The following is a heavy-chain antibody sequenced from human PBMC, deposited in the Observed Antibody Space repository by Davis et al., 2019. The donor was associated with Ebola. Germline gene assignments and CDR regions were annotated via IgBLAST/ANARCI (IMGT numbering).Heavy chain of an antibody. V-gene: IGHV3-64*01. CDR2: ISSNGGST. D-gene: IGHD6-19*01. J-gene: IGHJ4*02. CDR1: GFTFSSYA. CDR3: ARLSSSGWHDY. Sequence: GESLKISCAASGFTFSSYAMHWVRQAPGKGLEYVSAISSNGGSTYYANSVKGRFTISRDNSKNTLYLQMGSLRAEDMAVYYCARLSSSGWHDYWGQGTLVTVSS.